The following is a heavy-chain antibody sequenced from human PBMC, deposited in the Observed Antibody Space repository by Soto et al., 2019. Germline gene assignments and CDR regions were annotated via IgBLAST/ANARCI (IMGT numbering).Heavy chain of an antibody. J-gene: IGHJ5*02. Sequence: QVQLQESGPGLVKPSETLSLTCTVSGGSISSYYWSWIRQPPGKGLEWIGYIYYSGSTNYNPSLKSRVTISVDTPKNQFSLKLSSVTAADTAVYYCARESYYYGSGSYRGRFDPWGQGTLVTVSS. CDR1: GGSISSYY. CDR2: IYYSGST. CDR3: ARESYYYGSGSYRGRFDP. D-gene: IGHD3-10*01. V-gene: IGHV4-59*08.